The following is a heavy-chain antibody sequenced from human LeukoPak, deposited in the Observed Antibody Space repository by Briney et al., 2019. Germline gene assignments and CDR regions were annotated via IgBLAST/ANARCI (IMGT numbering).Heavy chain of an antibody. J-gene: IGHJ5*02. CDR1: GFTFSSYW. V-gene: IGHV3-74*01. D-gene: IGHD3-3*01. CDR2: ISSDGGGT. Sequence: GGSLRLSCAASGFTFSSYWMHWVRQAPEKGLVWVSRISSDGGGTSSADSVKGRFTVSRDNAKNTLYLQMNSLRAEDTAVYYCAERARITIFGVVKRQGDWFDPWGQGTLVTVSS. CDR3: AERARITIFGVVKRQGDWFDP.